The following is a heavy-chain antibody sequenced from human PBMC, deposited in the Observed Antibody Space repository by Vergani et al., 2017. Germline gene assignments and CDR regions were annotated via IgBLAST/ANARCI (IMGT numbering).Heavy chain of an antibody. CDR3: ASGGQRFLEWLPPYYYYYYMDV. V-gene: IGHV3-21*06. J-gene: IGHJ6*03. D-gene: IGHD3-3*01. CDR2: ISGRSNYI. CDR1: GFSFSTYS. Sequence: EVQLQESGGGLVKPGGSLRVSCAASGFSFSTYSINWVRQAPGKGLEWVSSISGRSNYIYYADSLKGRFTISRDNSKNSVYLQMNSLRAEDTAIYYCASGGQRFLEWLPPYYYYYYMDVWGKGTTVTVSS.